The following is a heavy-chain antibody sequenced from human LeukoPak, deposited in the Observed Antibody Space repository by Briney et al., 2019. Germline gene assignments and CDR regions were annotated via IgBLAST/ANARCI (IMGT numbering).Heavy chain of an antibody. CDR2: IKQDGSEK. D-gene: IGHD2-2*01. J-gene: IGHJ6*03. CDR1: GFTFRSYW. V-gene: IGHV3-7*01. CDR3: ARDHYCSSTNCASLPGYYMDV. Sequence: SGGSLRLSCAASGFTFRSYWMSWVRQAPGKGLEWVANIKQDGSEKYYVDSVKGRFTISRDNAKNSLYLQMNSLRAEDTAVYYCARDHYCSSTNCASLPGYYMDVWGKGTTVTVSS.